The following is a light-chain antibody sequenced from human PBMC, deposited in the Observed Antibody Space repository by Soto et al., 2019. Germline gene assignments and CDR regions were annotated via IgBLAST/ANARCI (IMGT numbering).Light chain of an antibody. CDR2: DAS. CDR1: QNVYNN. CDR3: QQCRNWPLT. Sequence: EIVMTQSPATLSVSPGEGATISCKASQNVYNNLAWYQQRPGQPPRLLIYDASTRATVISARFSGSGYGTEFTLTISSLQSEDFAVYFCQQCRNWPLTFGGGTKVDIK. J-gene: IGKJ4*01. V-gene: IGKV3-15*01.